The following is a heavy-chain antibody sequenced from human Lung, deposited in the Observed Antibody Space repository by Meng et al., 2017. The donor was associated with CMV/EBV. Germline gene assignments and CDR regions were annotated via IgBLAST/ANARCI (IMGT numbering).Heavy chain of an antibody. V-gene: IGHV3-74*01. CDR1: GFNFSSYW. CDR2: ISGDGTST. Sequence: SGFNFSSYWMHWVRQVPGKGPVWVARISGDGTSTSYADSVKGRFTISRDNAKNTLYLQMHSLRAEDTAVYYCARRPGDSGYGATLDIWGQGTMVTVSS. D-gene: IGHD3-22*01. CDR3: ARRPGDSGYGATLDI. J-gene: IGHJ3*02.